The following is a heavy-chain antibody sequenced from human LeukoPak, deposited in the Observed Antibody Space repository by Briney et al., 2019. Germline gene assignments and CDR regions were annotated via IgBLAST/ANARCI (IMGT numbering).Heavy chain of an antibody. CDR3: ARDTYYDFWSGYYPPYYYYYMDV. J-gene: IGHJ6*03. CDR1: GFTFSSYS. CDR2: ISSSSSYI. V-gene: IGHV3-21*01. Sequence: PGGSLRLSCAASGFTFSSYSMNWVRQAPGKGLEWVSSISSSSSYIYYADSVKGRFTISRDNAKNSLYLQMNSLRAEDTAVYYCARDTYYDFWSGYYPPYYYYYMDVWGKGTTVTVSS. D-gene: IGHD3-3*01.